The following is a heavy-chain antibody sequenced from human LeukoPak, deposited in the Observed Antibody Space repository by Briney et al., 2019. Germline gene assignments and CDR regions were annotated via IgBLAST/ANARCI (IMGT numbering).Heavy chain of an antibody. V-gene: IGHV3-23*01. CDR2: ISGNGGDT. Sequence: GGSLRLSCAASGFTFSSYNMSWVRQAPGKGLEWVSTISGNGGDTYYADSVKGRSAIPRDNSKNTLYLQMNSLRVEDTAVYYCAKCDGSGSYDDYWGQGTLVTVSS. CDR3: AKCDGSGSYDDY. D-gene: IGHD3-10*01. CDR1: GFTFSSYN. J-gene: IGHJ4*02.